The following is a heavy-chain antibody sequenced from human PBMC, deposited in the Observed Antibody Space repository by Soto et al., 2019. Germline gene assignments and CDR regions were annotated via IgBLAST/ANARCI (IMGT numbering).Heavy chain of an antibody. V-gene: IGHV3-7*04. CDR2: IKQDGSET. CDR3: AGGTGWLTDK. Sequence: EVYLVESGGDLVQPGGSLRLSCAASGFIFSDHWMNWVRQAPGKGLEWVANIKQDGSETKYVESVRVRFTISRDNAKNSLDLQMNTLRAEDTAVYYCAGGTGWLTDKWGQGTLVAVSS. CDR1: GFIFSDHW. J-gene: IGHJ4*02. D-gene: IGHD5-18*01.